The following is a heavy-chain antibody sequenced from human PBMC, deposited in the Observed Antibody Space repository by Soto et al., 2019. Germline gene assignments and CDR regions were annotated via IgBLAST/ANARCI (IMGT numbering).Heavy chain of an antibody. J-gene: IGHJ6*02. Sequence: QVQLVESGGGLVKPGGSLRLSCAASGFTFSDYYMSWIRQAPGKGLEWVSYISSSSSYTNYADSVKGRFTISRDNAKNSLYLQMNSLRAEDTAVYYCARRLAAAEDYGMDVWGQGTTVTVSS. D-gene: IGHD6-13*01. CDR2: ISSSSSYT. CDR3: ARRLAAAEDYGMDV. V-gene: IGHV3-11*06. CDR1: GFTFSDYY.